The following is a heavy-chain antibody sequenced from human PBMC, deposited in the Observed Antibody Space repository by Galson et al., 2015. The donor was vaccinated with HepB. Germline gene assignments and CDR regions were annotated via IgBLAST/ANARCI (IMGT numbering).Heavy chain of an antibody. Sequence: SETLSLTCTVSGGYITTNTWWTWVRQPPGKGLKWIGEVYHTGGTNYNTSLRSRVTILVDESKKQFSLKLNSVTAADTAVYYCAKLTRNSDASYFWFDPWGQGTLVTVSS. CDR3: AKLTRNSDASYFWFDP. CDR2: VYHTGGT. CDR1: GGYITTNTW. D-gene: IGHD3-9*01. J-gene: IGHJ5*02. V-gene: IGHV4-4*02.